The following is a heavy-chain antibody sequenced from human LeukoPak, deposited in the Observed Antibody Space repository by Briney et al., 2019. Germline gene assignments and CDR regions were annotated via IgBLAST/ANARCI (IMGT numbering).Heavy chain of an antibody. V-gene: IGHV4-34*01. CDR2: INHSGST. CDR1: GGSFSGYY. CDR3: ASDSSSSTRDYYYGMDV. J-gene: IGHJ6*02. Sequence: SETLSLTCAVYGGSFSGYYWSWIRQPPGKGLEWIGEINHSGSTNYNPSLKSRVTISVDTSKNQFSLKLSSVAAADTAVYYCASDSSSSTRDYYYGMDVWGQGTTVTVSS. D-gene: IGHD6-6*01.